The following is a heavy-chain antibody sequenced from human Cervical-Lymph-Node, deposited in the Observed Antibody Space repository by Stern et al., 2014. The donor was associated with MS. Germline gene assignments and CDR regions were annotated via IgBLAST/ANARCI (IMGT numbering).Heavy chain of an antibody. CDR3: ASSGSYARYYFDL. D-gene: IGHD1-26*01. CDR2: ILSSGSA. CDR1: GGPVNDGGHY. J-gene: IGHJ4*01. V-gene: IGHV4-31*03. Sequence: VQLVESGPRVVKPSQTLSLSCTVSGGPVNDGGHYWTWIRQHPGKGLEWIGYILSSGSAIYSPSLKSRVTISLDTSKNHFSLNMTSVTAADTAMYFCASSGSYARYYFDLWGQGTLVTVSS.